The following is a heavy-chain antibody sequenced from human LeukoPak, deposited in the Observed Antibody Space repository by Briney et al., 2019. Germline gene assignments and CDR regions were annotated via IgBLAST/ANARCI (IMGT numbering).Heavy chain of an antibody. D-gene: IGHD4-17*01. CDR1: GFTFSNYD. Sequence: GGSLRLPCTASGFTFSNYDMHWVRQATGKGLEWVSAISTTGDTYYPGSVKGRFTISRENAKNSLYLQMNSLRAGDTAVYYCARAPHGDYFDYWGQGTLVTVSS. CDR3: ARAPHGDYFDY. CDR2: ISTTGDT. J-gene: IGHJ4*02. V-gene: IGHV3-13*01.